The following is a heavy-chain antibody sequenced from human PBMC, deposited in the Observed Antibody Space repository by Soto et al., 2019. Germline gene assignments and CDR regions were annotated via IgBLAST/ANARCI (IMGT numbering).Heavy chain of an antibody. V-gene: IGHV3-33*01. J-gene: IGHJ4*02. CDR2: IWYDGSNR. D-gene: IGHD1-7*01. CDR1: GFTISTHG. CDR3: AAATTWNFHFHY. Sequence: QVQLVESGGGVVQPGTSLRLSCAASGFTISTHGMHWVRQAPGKGLEWAANIWYDGSNRFYADSVKGRFTISKDNSKNTLYLQMSSLRAEDTAVYYCAAATTWNFHFHYWGQGTQVTVSS.